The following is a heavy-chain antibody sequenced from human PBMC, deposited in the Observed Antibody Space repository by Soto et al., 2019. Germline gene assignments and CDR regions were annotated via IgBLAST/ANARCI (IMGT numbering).Heavy chain of an antibody. J-gene: IGHJ6*02. V-gene: IGHV1-2*02. CDR2: INPNSGDT. CDR3: ANAGAIVAAGTRVYLYNAMDV. D-gene: IGHD1-26*01. CDR1: GYTFTGYY. Sequence: AAVKVSCKASGYTFTGYYVHWGRQAPGQGLEGMGWINPNSGDTYLAQRFQGRVTMNRDTSIGTAYMELRGLTSDDTAEYYCANAGAIVAAGTRVYLYNAMDVWGQGTKVTVSS.